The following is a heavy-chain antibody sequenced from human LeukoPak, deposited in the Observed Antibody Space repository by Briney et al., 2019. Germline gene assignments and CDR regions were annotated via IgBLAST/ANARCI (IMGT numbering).Heavy chain of an antibody. CDR3: ARLAAAGHFDY. CDR1: GFTFSSYA. J-gene: IGHJ4*02. CDR2: ISYDGSNK. D-gene: IGHD6-13*01. Sequence: GGSPRLSCAASGFTFSSYAMHWVRQAPGKGLEWVAVISYDGSNKYYADSVKGRFTISRDNSKNTLYLQMNSLRAEDTAVYYCARLAAAGHFDYWGQGTLVTVSS. V-gene: IGHV3-30*04.